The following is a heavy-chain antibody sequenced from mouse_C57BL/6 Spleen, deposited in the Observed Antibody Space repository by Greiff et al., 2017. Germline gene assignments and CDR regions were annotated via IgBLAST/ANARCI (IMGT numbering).Heavy chain of an antibody. CDR2: IDPSDSYT. V-gene: IGHV1-69*01. Sequence: VQLQQPGAKLVMPGASVKLSCKASGYTFTSYWMHWVKQRPGQGLEWIGEIDPSDSYTNYNQKFKGKSTLTVDKSSSTAYMQLSSLTSEDSAVYYCARGRDSSGYLAYWGQGTLVTVSA. CDR1: GYTFTSYW. CDR3: ARGRDSSGYLAY. J-gene: IGHJ3*01. D-gene: IGHD3-2*02.